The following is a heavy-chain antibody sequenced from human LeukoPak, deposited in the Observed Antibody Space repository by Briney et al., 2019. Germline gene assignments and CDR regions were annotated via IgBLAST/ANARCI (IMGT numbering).Heavy chain of an antibody. CDR2: IRYDGTSK. J-gene: IGHJ4*02. D-gene: IGHD1-26*01. CDR3: AKETRGSYSDY. V-gene: IGHV3-30*02. CDR1: GFTFSSSG. Sequence: GGSLRLSCAASGFTFSSSGMHWVRQAPGKGLEWVAFIRYDGTSKYYADSVKGRFTISRDNSKNTVYLQMNSLRAEDTAMCYCAKETRGSYSDYWGQGTLVTVSS.